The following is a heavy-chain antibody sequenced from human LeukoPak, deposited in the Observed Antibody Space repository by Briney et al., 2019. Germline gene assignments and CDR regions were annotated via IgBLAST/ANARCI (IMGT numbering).Heavy chain of an antibody. J-gene: IGHJ5*02. V-gene: IGHV1-2*02. D-gene: IGHD2-2*01. CDR3: ARGVGSSWFDP. CDR2: ISPNSGDT. CDR1: GYTFIAYN. Sequence: ASLKVSCKASGYTFIAYNIHCVRQAPGQGLEWMAWISPNSGDTNTAQKFQGRVTMTRDRSIDTAYLELSSMTSDDTAVYYCARGVGSSWFDPWGQGTLVTVSS.